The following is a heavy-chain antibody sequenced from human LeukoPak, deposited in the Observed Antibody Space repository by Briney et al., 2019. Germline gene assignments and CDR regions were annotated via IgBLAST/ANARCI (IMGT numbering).Heavy chain of an antibody. CDR1: GYTFTNYW. CDR3: ARSVGVVITTGYDY. V-gene: IGHV5-51*01. Sequence: GESLKISCKGSGYTFTNYWIGWVRQMPGKGLEWMGIIYTGDSTNRYSPSFQGQVTISAEKSINTAYLQWSSLKASDAAMYYCARSVGVVITTGYDYWGQGTLITVSS. J-gene: IGHJ4*02. CDR2: IYTGDSTN. D-gene: IGHD3-22*01.